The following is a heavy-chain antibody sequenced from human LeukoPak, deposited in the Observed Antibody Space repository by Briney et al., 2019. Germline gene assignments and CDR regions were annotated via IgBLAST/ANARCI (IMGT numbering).Heavy chain of an antibody. J-gene: IGHJ4*02. D-gene: IGHD2-2*01. CDR2: ITGSGRDT. CDR3: AKGTLGSCSGAICYDFDN. CDR1: GFTFSTYA. Sequence: GGSLRLSCAASGFTFSTYAMNWVRQAPGKRLEWVSSITGSGRDTYYAGSVKGRITISRDNSRNTLYLQMNSLRAEDTALYYCAKGTLGSCSGAICYDFDNWGQGTLVTVSS. V-gene: IGHV3-23*01.